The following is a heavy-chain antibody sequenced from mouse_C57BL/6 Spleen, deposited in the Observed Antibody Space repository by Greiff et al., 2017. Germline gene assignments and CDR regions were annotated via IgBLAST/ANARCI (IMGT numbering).Heavy chain of an antibody. V-gene: IGHV7-3*01. CDR2: IRNKANGYTT. CDR3: ARILLRPYYFDY. D-gene: IGHD1-1*01. J-gene: IGHJ2*01. CDR1: GFTFTDYY. Sequence: EVMLVESGGGLVQPGGSLSLSCAASGFTFTDYYMSWVRQPPGKALEWLGFIRNKANGYTTEYSASVKGRFTISRDNSQSILYLQMNALGAEDSATYYCARILLRPYYFDYWGQGTTLTVSS.